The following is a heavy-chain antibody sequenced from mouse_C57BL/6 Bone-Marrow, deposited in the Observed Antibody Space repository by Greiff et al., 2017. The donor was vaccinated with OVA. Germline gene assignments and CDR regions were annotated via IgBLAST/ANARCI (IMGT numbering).Heavy chain of an antibody. Sequence: EVKLVESGGDLVKPGGSLKLSCAASGFTFSSYGMSWVRQTPDKRLEWVATISSGGSYTYYQDSVKGRFTISRDNAKNTPYLQMSSLKSEDTAMYYCASSLQATGFAYWGQGTLVTVSA. V-gene: IGHV5-6*01. J-gene: IGHJ3*01. CDR1: GFTFSSYG. D-gene: IGHD3-2*02. CDR2: ISSGGSYT. CDR3: ASSLQATGFAY.